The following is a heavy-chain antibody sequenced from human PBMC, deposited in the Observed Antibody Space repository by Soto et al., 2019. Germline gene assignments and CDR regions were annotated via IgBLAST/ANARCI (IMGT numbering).Heavy chain of an antibody. J-gene: IGHJ1*01. V-gene: IGHV3-53*01. Sequence: EVQLVESGGGLIQPGGSLRLSCAASGFTVSSSYMSWVRQAPGKGLEWVSVIYSGGSTYYADSVKGRFTISRDNSKNTLYLQMNSLRAEDTAVYYCARDRVESGYPEYFQHWGQRTLVTVSS. CDR1: GFTVSSSY. CDR2: IYSGGST. CDR3: ARDRVESGYPEYFQH. D-gene: IGHD3-22*01.